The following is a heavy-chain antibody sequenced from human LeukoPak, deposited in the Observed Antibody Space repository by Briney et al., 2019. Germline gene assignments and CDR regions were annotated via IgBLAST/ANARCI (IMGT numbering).Heavy chain of an antibody. Sequence: GGSLRLSCAASGFTFSSYAMHWVRQAPGKGLEWVAVISYDGSNKYYADSVKGRFTISRDNSKNTLYLQMNSLRAEDTAVYYCARDTKEWLVLIYYYYYGMDVWAKGPRSPSP. CDR3: ARDTKEWLVLIYYYYYGMDV. CDR1: GFTFSSYA. CDR2: ISYDGSNK. V-gene: IGHV3-30-3*01. D-gene: IGHD6-19*01. J-gene: IGHJ6*02.